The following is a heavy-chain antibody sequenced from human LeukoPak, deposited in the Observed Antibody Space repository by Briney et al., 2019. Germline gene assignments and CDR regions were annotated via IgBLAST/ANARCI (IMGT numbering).Heavy chain of an antibody. Sequence: PSETLSLTCTVSGDSVNGGTFYWRWLRQPAGKGLEWVGRIFTGGSTNYNPSLKSRVTISLDTSRNHLSLKLSSVTAADTAVYYCARGKRSGVVNGALWFDPWGQGTLVTVSS. D-gene: IGHD3-3*01. CDR2: IFTGGST. CDR3: ARGKRSGVVNGALWFDP. CDR1: GDSVNGGTFY. V-gene: IGHV4-61*02. J-gene: IGHJ5*02.